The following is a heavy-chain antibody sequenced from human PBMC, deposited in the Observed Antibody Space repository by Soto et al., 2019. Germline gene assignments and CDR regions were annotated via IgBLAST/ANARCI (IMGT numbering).Heavy chain of an antibody. CDR1: GFTFSSYA. D-gene: IGHD2-2*03. V-gene: IGHV3-30*18. J-gene: IGHJ4*02. Sequence: PGGSLRLSCAASGFTFSSYAMHWVRQAPGKGLEWVAAISHDGSTKSYGDSVKGRLTISRDTSKNTLYLQMDSLSVEDTAVYYCAKDWINTWSFDYWGQGALVTVSS. CDR2: ISHDGSTK. CDR3: AKDWINTWSFDY.